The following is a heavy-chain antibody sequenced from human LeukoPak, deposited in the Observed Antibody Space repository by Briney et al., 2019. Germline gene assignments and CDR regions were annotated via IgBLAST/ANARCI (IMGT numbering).Heavy chain of an antibody. J-gene: IGHJ6*03. CDR3: ARGIVVVAQLGFYFYYMDV. Sequence: SETLSLTSAASGGSISSGSYYWSWVRQPAGKGLEWIGRIYTSGSTNYNPSLKSRVTISVDTSKHQFSLKLSSVTAADTAVYYCARGIVVVAQLGFYFYYMDVWGKGTTVTISS. CDR1: GGSISSGSYY. D-gene: IGHD2-15*01. V-gene: IGHV4-61*02. CDR2: IYTSGST.